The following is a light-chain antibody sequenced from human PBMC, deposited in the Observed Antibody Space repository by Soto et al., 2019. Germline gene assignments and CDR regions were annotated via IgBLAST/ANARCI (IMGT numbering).Light chain of an antibody. CDR2: GAS. V-gene: IGKV3D-15*01. Sequence: EIVMTQSPATLSVSPGESATLSCRASQSINRDLAWYVQKPGQAPRRVIYGASTWGTGVPPRFTGSGSGTEFTSTFRGLEPEDLAVYCCQQYTFWPITFGQGTRRENK. CDR1: QSINRD. J-gene: IGKJ5*01. CDR3: QQYTFWPIT.